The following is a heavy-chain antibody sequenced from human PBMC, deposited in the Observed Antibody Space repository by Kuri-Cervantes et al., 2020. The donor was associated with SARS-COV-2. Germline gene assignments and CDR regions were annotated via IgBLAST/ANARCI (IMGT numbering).Heavy chain of an antibody. Sequence: GGSLRLSCAASGFTFSSCAMHWVRQAPGKGLEYVSAISSNGGSTYYANSVKGRFTISRDNSKNTLYLQMGSLIAEDTAVYFCTRLGIVAFQPTGLGAFDNWGHGIVVTVSS. CDR1: GFTFSSCA. D-gene: IGHD2-15*01. J-gene: IGHJ3*02. CDR3: TRLGIVAFQPTGLGAFDN. CDR2: ISSNGGST. V-gene: IGHV3-64*01.